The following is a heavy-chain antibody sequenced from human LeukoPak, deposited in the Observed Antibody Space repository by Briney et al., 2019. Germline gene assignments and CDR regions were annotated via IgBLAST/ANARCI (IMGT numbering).Heavy chain of an antibody. J-gene: IGHJ4*02. Sequence: SETLSLTCAVYGGSFSGNYWNWIRQPPGKGLEWIGEINHRGSTNYNPSLTSRVTLSVDTSKNQFSLKLSSVTAADTAVYYCTRAPGAGDRFDSWGQGTLVTVSS. D-gene: IGHD3-10*01. V-gene: IGHV4-34*01. CDR2: INHRGST. CDR3: TRAPGAGDRFDS. CDR1: GGSFSGNY.